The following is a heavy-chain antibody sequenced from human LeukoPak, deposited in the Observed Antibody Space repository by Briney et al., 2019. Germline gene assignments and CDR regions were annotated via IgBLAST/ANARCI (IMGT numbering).Heavy chain of an antibody. CDR3: AKGPVVTFDI. Sequence: GGSLRLSCAASGFTLSSYAMSWVRQGPGKGLEWVSAISVSGNTYHADSVKGRFTISRDSSKNTLYLQMNSLRAEDAAVYYCAKGPVVTFDIWGQGTMVTVSS. CDR2: ISVSGNT. J-gene: IGHJ3*02. V-gene: IGHV3-23*01. D-gene: IGHD2-15*01. CDR1: GFTLSSYA.